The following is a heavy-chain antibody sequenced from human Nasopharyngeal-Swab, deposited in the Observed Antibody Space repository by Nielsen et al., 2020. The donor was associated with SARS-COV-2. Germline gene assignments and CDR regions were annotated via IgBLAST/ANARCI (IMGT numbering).Heavy chain of an antibody. CDR3: ASPTYCSSTSCSYGMDV. J-gene: IGHJ6*02. CDR1: GYTFTSYG. Sequence: ASVNVSCKASGYTFTSYGISCVRQAPGQGLEWMGWISAYNGNTNYAQKLQGRATMTTDTSTSTAYMELRSLRSDDTAVYYCASPTYCSSTSCSYGMDVWGQGTTVTVSS. V-gene: IGHV1-18*01. D-gene: IGHD2-2*01. CDR2: ISAYNGNT.